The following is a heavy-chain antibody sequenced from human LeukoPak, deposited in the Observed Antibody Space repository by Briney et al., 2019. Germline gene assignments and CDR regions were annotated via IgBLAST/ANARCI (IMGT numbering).Heavy chain of an antibody. CDR2: IYSSGTI. CDR3: TRDSGTTGEVKFDP. J-gene: IGHJ5*02. Sequence: SETLSLTCSVSGGSISSYYWSWIRQPAGKGLEWIGRIYSSGTITYNPSLQSRVTMSVDTSKNEFSLKMSSVTAADTAVYYCTRDSGTTGEVKFDPWGQGTLVTVSS. CDR1: GGSISSYY. D-gene: IGHD3-10*01. V-gene: IGHV4-4*07.